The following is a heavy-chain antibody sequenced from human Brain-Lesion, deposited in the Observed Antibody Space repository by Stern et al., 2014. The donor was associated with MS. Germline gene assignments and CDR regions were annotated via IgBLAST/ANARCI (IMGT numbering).Heavy chain of an antibody. Sequence: QVQLLQPGAEGKKPGASVKVSCKTSGYIFTGYYIHWVRQAPGQGLEWMAWINPNTGGTKYAQKFQGRVTMSRDTSISTAYVELSSLTSDDTAVYYCARDQRGITIFGVVTDYYYLGMDVWGQGTTVTVSS. CDR2: INPNTGGT. CDR1: GYIFTGYY. V-gene: IGHV1-2*02. D-gene: IGHD3-3*01. CDR3: ARDQRGITIFGVVTDYYYLGMDV. J-gene: IGHJ6*02.